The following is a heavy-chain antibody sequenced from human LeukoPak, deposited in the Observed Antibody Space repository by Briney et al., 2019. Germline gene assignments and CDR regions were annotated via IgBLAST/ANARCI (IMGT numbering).Heavy chain of an antibody. D-gene: IGHD2-15*01. CDR2: LYYTGSS. CDR3: ATKPGYCSGGSCYSQNGNWFDP. J-gene: IGHJ5*02. V-gene: IGHV4-31*03. CDR1: GASITSGGYY. Sequence: PSQTLSLTCTVSGASITSGGYYWSWIRQHPQRGLECIGYLYYTGSSFYNPSLKSRVTISVDTSENQFSLNLNSVTAADTAVYYCATKPGYCSGGSCYSQNGNWFDPWGQGTLVTVSS.